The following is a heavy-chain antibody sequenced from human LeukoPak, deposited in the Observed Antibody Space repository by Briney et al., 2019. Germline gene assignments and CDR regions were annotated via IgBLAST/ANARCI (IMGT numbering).Heavy chain of an antibody. D-gene: IGHD3-3*01. CDR2: IIPIFGTA. V-gene: IGHV1-69*05. J-gene: IGHJ6*03. CDR1: GGTFSSYA. CDR3: ARDSITYYDFFGGSTSHYYYYMDV. Sequence: GASVKVSCKASGGTFSSYAISWVRQAPGQGLEWLGGIIPIFGTANYAQKFQGRVTITTDESTSTAYMELRSLRSEDTAVYYCARDSITYYDFFGGSTSHYYYYMDVWGKGTTVTVSS.